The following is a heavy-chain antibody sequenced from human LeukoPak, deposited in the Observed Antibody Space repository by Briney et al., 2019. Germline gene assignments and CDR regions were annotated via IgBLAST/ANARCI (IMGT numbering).Heavy chain of an antibody. D-gene: IGHD3-9*01. Sequence: GASVKVSCKASGYTFTSYGISWVRQAPRQGLEWMGWISAYNGNTNYAQKLQGRVTMTTDTSTSTAYMELRSLRSDDTAVYYCARGGVRYFDWLLRMYYFDYWGQGTLVTVSS. CDR3: ARGGVRYFDWLLRMYYFDY. J-gene: IGHJ4*02. CDR1: GYTFTSYG. CDR2: ISAYNGNT. V-gene: IGHV1-18*01.